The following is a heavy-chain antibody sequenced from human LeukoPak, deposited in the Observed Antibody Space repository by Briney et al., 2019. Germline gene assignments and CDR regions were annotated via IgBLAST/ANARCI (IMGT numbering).Heavy chain of an antibody. V-gene: IGHV3-20*04. CDR3: ARLYGDYVYWYFDL. CDR1: GFTFDNYG. Sequence: GGSLRLSCAASGFTFDNYGINWVRQAPGKGLELVSRIHWNGGRTGYADSVKGRFTISRDNAKNSLYLQMNSLRVEDTALYYCARLYGDYVYWYFDLWGRGTLVTVSS. D-gene: IGHD4-17*01. J-gene: IGHJ2*01. CDR2: IHWNGGRT.